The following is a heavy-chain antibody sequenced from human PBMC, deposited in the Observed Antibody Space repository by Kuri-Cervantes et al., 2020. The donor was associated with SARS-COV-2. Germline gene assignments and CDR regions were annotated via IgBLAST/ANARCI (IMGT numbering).Heavy chain of an antibody. J-gene: IGHJ4*02. CDR2: ISYDGSNK. Sequence: GGSLRLSCAASGFTFSSYAMHWVRQAPGKGLEWVAVISYDGSNKYYADSVKGRFTISRDNSKNTLYLQMNSLRAEDTAVYYCANSLLPSLDYWGQGTLVTVSS. CDR3: ANSLLPSLDY. V-gene: IGHV3-30-3*01. CDR1: GFTFSSYA. D-gene: IGHD1-26*01.